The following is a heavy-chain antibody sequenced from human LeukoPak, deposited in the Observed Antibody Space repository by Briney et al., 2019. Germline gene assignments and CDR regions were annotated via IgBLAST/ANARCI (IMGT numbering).Heavy chain of an antibody. CDR2: VYYSGST. V-gene: IGHV4-31*03. CDR3: ARDVDYYDSSGYGGNWFDP. D-gene: IGHD3-22*01. CDR1: GGSISSGGYY. J-gene: IGHJ5*02. Sequence: PSETLSLTCTVSGGSISSGGYYWSWIRQHPGQGLEWIGYVYYSGSTCYNPSLKSRVSISVDTSKNQFSLKLSSVTAADTAVYYCARDVDYYDSSGYGGNWFDPWGQGTLVTVSS.